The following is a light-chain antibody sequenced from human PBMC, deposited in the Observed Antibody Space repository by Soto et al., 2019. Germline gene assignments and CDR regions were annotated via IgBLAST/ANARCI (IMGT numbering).Light chain of an antibody. CDR2: DVS. V-gene: IGLV2-14*03. Sequence: QSALTQPASVSGSPGQSIAISCTGSSSDVGGYNHVSWYQHHPGKAPKLLIYDVSNRPSGVSNRFSGSKSDNTASLTISGLQAEDEADYYCSSYTSSISVVFGGGTQLTVL. CDR1: SSDVGGYNH. J-gene: IGLJ2*01. CDR3: SSYTSSISVV.